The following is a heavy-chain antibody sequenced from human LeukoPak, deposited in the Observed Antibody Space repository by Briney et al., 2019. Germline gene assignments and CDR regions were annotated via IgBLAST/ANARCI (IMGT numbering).Heavy chain of an antibody. V-gene: IGHV4-4*07. CDR2: IYTSGST. Sequence: KPSETLSLTCTVSGGSIRSYYWSWIRQPAGKGLEWIGRIYTSGSTNYNPSLKSRVTISVDTSKNQFSLKLSSVTAADTAVYYCARGPITMVRGVITWFDPWGQGTLVTVSS. CDR3: ARGPITMVRGVITWFDP. J-gene: IGHJ5*02. D-gene: IGHD3-10*01. CDR1: GGSIRSYY.